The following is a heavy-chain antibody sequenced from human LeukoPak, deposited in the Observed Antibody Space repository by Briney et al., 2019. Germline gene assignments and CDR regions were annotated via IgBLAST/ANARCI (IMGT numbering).Heavy chain of an antibody. D-gene: IGHD6-13*01. V-gene: IGHV1-18*01. CDR1: GYTFTSYG. CDR2: ISAYNGNT. Sequence: GASVKVSCKASGYTFTSYGISWVRQAPGQGLEWMGWISAYNGNTNYAQKLQGRVTMTTDTSTSTAYTELRSLRSDDTAVYYCARDRTSSWSGDSYMDVWXKGXTXTXS. CDR3: ARDRTSSWSGDSYMDV. J-gene: IGHJ6*03.